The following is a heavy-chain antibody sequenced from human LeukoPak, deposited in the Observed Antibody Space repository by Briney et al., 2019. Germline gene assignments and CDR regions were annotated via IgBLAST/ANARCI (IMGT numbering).Heavy chain of an antibody. CDR1: GFTFSSYA. Sequence: GGSLRLSCAASGFTFSSYAMHWVRQAPGKGLEWVAVISYDRSNKYYADSVKGRFTISRDNSKNTLYLQMNSLRAEDTAVYYCARDLHCSSTSCYISGDYWGQGTLVTVSS. CDR2: ISYDRSNK. CDR3: ARDLHCSSTSCYISGDY. V-gene: IGHV3-30-3*01. J-gene: IGHJ4*02. D-gene: IGHD2-2*02.